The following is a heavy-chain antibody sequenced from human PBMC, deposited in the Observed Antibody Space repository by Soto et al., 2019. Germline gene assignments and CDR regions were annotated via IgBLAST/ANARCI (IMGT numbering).Heavy chain of an antibody. D-gene: IGHD2-2*01. J-gene: IGHJ6*02. CDR1: GGSISSGGYY. CDR3: ARVVVPAAGMDV. CDR2: IYYSGST. Sequence: SETLSLTCTVSGGSISSGGYYWSWIRQHPGKGLEWIGYIYYSGSTYYNPSLKSRVTISVDTSKNQFSLKLSSVTAADTAVYYCARVVVPAAGMDVWGQGTTVTVSS. V-gene: IGHV4-31*03.